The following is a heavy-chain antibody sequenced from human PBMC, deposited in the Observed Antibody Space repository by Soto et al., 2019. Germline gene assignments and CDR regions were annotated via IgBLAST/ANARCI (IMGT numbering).Heavy chain of an antibody. J-gene: IGHJ4*02. CDR1: GFTFSSYW. CDR3: VRTCRVVAAPPRGNY. V-gene: IGHV3-74*01. D-gene: IGHD2-15*01. Sequence: EVQLVESGGGLVQPGESLRLSCAASGFTFSSYWMHWVRQAPGKGLVWVSRINSDGSSTSYAGSVKGRFTISRDNAKNTWYRQITSLRAEDTAVYYCVRTCRVVAAPPRGNYGGKGTLVTVSS. CDR2: INSDGSST.